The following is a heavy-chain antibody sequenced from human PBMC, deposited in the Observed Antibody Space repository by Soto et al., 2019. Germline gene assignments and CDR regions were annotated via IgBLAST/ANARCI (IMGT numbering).Heavy chain of an antibody. V-gene: IGHV3-7*04. D-gene: IGHD5-12*01. CDR3: AMDQEYSGYENFGMDV. CDR2: IKEDGSEK. CDR1: GFTFSSYW. Sequence: PGGSLRLSCAASGFTFSSYWMSWVRQAPGKGLEWVANIKEDGSEKYYVDSVKGRFTISRDNAKNSLFLQMNSLRADDTAVYYCAMDQEYSGYENFGMDVWGQGTTVTVSS. J-gene: IGHJ6*02.